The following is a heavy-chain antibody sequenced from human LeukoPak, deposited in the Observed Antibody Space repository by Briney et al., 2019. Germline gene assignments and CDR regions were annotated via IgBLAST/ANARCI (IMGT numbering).Heavy chain of an antibody. D-gene: IGHD3-10*01. CDR1: GGSFSGYY. CDR3: ARDHGSGSYYRANPNPFDY. V-gene: IGHV4-34*01. Sequence: SATLSLTCAVYGGSFSGYYWSWIRQPPGKGLEWIGEINHSGSTNYNPSLKSRVTISVDTSKNQFSLKLSSVTAADTAVYYCARDHGSGSYYRANPNPFDYWGQGTLVTVSS. J-gene: IGHJ4*02. CDR2: INHSGST.